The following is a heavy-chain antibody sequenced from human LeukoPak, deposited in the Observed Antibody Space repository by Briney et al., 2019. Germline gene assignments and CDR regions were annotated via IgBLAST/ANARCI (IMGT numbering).Heavy chain of an antibody. J-gene: IGHJ6*03. CDR1: GFTFSSYA. V-gene: IGHV3-64*01. CDR3: ARGYGSSWYSWNYYYMDV. D-gene: IGHD6-13*01. Sequence: TGGSLRLSCAASGFTFSSYAMHWVRQAPGKGLEYVSAISSNGGSTYYANSVKGRFTISRDNSKNTLYLQMGSLRAEDMAVYYCARGYGSSWYSWNYYYMDVWGKGTTVTVSS. CDR2: ISSNGGST.